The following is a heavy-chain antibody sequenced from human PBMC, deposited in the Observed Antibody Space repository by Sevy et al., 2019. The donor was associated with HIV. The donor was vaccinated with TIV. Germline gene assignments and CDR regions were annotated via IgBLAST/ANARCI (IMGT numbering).Heavy chain of an antibody. D-gene: IGHD2-15*01. J-gene: IGHJ6*02. CDR1: GFTFSSYS. Sequence: GGSLRLSCAVSGFTFSSYSMNWVRQAPGKGLEWVSSISSSSSYIYYADSVKGRFTISRDNAKNSLYLQMNSLRAEDKAVYYCAGGCSGGSCYLFSSLGPGYYYGMDVWGQGTTVTVSS. CDR3: AGGCSGGSCYLFSSLGPGYYYGMDV. CDR2: ISSSSSYI. V-gene: IGHV3-21*01.